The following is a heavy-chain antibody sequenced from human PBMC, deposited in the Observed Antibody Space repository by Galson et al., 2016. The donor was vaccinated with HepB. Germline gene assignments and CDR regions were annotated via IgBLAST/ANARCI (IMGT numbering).Heavy chain of an antibody. D-gene: IGHD1-26*01. Sequence: SLRLSCAASGLTFDDYAMYWVRQAPGKGLEWVAGLTGNRDRIDYADSVRGRFTISRDNAENTLYLQMNNLRPADTAVYYCARSSHRGTYYDAHWGQGTLVTVSS. CDR3: ARSSHRGTYYDAH. CDR1: GLTFDDYA. V-gene: IGHV3-9*01. J-gene: IGHJ4*02. CDR2: LTGNRDRI.